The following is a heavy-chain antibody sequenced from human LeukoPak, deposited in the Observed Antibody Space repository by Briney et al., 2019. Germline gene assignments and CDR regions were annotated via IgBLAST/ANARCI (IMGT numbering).Heavy chain of an antibody. J-gene: IGHJ4*02. CDR1: GGSISSGGYY. D-gene: IGHD5-18*01. CDR3: ARTLDTAMGYFDY. Sequence: SETLSLTCTVSGGSISSGGYYWSWVRQHPGKGLEWIGYIYYSGSTYYNPSLKSRVTISVDTSKNQFSLKLSSVTAADTAVYYCARTLDTAMGYFDYWGQGTLVTVSS. V-gene: IGHV4-31*03. CDR2: IYYSGST.